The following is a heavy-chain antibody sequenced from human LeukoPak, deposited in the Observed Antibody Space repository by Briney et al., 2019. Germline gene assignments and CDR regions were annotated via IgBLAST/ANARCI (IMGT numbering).Heavy chain of an antibody. CDR3: AKGGANTYYDILTGRGDYFDY. J-gene: IGHJ4*02. D-gene: IGHD3-9*01. V-gene: IGHV7-4-1*02. Sequence: ASVKVSCKTSGYTFTNYAMNWVRQAPGQGLEWMGWIHPSTGNPTYAQGFTRRFVFSLDTSVSTTYLQINSLKAEDTAVYYCAKGGANTYYDILTGRGDYFDYWGQGTLVTVSS. CDR2: IHPSTGNP. CDR1: GYTFTNYA.